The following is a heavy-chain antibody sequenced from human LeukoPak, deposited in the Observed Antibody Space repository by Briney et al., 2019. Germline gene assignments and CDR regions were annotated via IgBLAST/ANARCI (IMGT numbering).Heavy chain of an antibody. J-gene: IGHJ6*03. V-gene: IGHV3-48*04. CDR2: ISGRSSTI. CDR3: ARVAAGAETHTLHYHYMDV. Sequence: GGSLRLSCAASAFTFSDYSMNWVRQAPGKGLEWVSYISGRSSTIYYADSVKGRFTISRDNAKNSLYLQMSSLRAEDTAVYSCARVAAGAETHTLHYHYMDVWGKGTTATVAS. CDR1: AFTFSDYS. D-gene: IGHD6-13*01.